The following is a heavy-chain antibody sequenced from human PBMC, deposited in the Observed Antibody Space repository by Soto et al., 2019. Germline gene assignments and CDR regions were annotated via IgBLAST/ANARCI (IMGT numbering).Heavy chain of an antibody. V-gene: IGHV4-30-4*08. CDR1: GGSVSSGSYY. CDR2: IYYSGST. Sequence: PSETLSLTCTVSGGSVSSGSYYWSWIRQPPGKGLEWIGYIYYSGSTYYNPSLKSRVTISVDTSKNQFSLKLSSVTAADTAVYYCARGHDILTGPMDYWGQGTLVTVSS. D-gene: IGHD3-9*01. J-gene: IGHJ4*02. CDR3: ARGHDILTGPMDY.